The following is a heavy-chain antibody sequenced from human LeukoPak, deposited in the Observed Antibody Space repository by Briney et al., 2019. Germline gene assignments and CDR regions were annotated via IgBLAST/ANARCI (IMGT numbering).Heavy chain of an antibody. CDR2: MNPNSGNT. J-gene: IGHJ5*02. D-gene: IGHD3-3*01. CDR3: ARIYDFWSGYYDWFDP. CDR1: GYTFTSYD. Sequence: GASVKVSYKASGYTFTSYDINWVRQATGQGLEWMGWMNPNSGNTGYAQKFQGRVTMTRNTSISTAYMELSSLRSEDTAVYYCARIYDFWSGYYDWFDPWGQGTLVTVSS. V-gene: IGHV1-8*01.